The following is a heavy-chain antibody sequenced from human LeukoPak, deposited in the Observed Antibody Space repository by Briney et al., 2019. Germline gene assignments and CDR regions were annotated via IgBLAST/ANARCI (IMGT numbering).Heavy chain of an antibody. D-gene: IGHD3-22*01. CDR2: IYYSGST. Sequence: SETLSLTCTVSGGSISSYYWSWIRQPPGKGLEWIGYIYYSGSTNYNPSLKSRVTISVDTSKNQFSLKLRSVTAADTAVYYCARHHADYYDSSGYRPDDAFDIWGQGTVVTVSS. J-gene: IGHJ3*02. CDR1: GGSISSYY. V-gene: IGHV4-59*08. CDR3: ARHHADYYDSSGYRPDDAFDI.